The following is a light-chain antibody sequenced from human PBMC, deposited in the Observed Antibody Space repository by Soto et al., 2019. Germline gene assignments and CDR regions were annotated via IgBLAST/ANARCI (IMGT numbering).Light chain of an antibody. CDR2: DVS. J-gene: IGLJ1*01. V-gene: IGLV2-14*01. CDR3: SSYTSGSTLYV. Sequence: QSVLTQPASVSGSPGQSITISCTGTSSDIGGYNYVSWFQQHPGKAPKLMISDVSNRPSGVSNRFSGSKSGNTASLTISGFQAEDEADYYCSSYTSGSTLYVFGTGTKVTVL. CDR1: SSDIGGYNY.